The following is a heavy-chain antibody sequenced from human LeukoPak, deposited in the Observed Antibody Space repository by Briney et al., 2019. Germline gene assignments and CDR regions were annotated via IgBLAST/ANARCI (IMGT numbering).Heavy chain of an antibody. CDR2: INHSGST. CDR3: ARVPPYRSGGSSCSAAFDI. CDR1: GGSFSGYY. V-gene: IGHV4-34*01. Sequence: SETLSLTCAVYGGSFSGYYWSWIRQPPGKGLKWIGEINHSGSTNYNPSLKSRVTISVDTSKNQFSLKLSSVTAADTAVYYCARVPPYRSGGSSCSAAFDIWGQGTMVTVSS. J-gene: IGHJ3*02. D-gene: IGHD2-15*01.